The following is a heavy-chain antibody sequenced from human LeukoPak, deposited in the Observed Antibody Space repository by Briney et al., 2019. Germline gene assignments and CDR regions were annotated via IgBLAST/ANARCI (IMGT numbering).Heavy chain of an antibody. CDR3: ARAVVVVAGRGAFDI. Sequence: GGSLRLSCAASGLTLSSYWMLWVRQAPGKGLVWVSRINSDGSSTSYADSVKGRFTISRDNAKNTLYLQMNSLRAEDTAVYYCARAVVVVAGRGAFDIWGQGTMVTVSS. J-gene: IGHJ3*02. CDR1: GLTLSSYW. V-gene: IGHV3-74*01. D-gene: IGHD2-21*01. CDR2: INSDGSST.